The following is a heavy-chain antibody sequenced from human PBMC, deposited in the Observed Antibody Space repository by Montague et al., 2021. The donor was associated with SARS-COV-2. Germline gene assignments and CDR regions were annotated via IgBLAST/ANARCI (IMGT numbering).Heavy chain of an antibody. CDR2: VYHTGKT. D-gene: IGHD4/OR15-4a*01. CDR3: AKDATSSTNYFDT. Sequence: TLSLTCTVSGDSLSIGGYYWTWIRQHPGKGLEWIGYVYHTGKTYYNPSLESRVTMSVDTSKNQFYLNLRSVTAAATAVYYCAKDATSSTNYFDTWGQGILVTVSS. CDR1: GDSLSIGGYY. J-gene: IGHJ5*02. V-gene: IGHV4-31*03.